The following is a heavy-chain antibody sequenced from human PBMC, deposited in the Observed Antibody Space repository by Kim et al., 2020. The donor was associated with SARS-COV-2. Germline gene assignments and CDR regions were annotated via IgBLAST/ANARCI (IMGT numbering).Heavy chain of an antibody. CDR3: AREGAARAYYYYGMDV. Sequence: SETLSLTGTVSGGSISSYYWSWIRQPPGKGLEWIGYIYYSGSTNYNPSLKSRVTISVDTSKNQFSLKLSSVTAADTAVYYCAREGAARAYYYYGMDVWGQGTTVTVSS. CDR2: IYYSGST. J-gene: IGHJ6*02. D-gene: IGHD6-6*01. CDR1: GGSISSYY. V-gene: IGHV4-59*13.